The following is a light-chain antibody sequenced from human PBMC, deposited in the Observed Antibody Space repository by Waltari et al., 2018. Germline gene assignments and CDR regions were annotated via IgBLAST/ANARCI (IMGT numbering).Light chain of an antibody. CDR2: GQD. Sequence: SSELTQDPAVSVALGQTVIIPCTGDSLRRSYASWYQQRPGQAPILILYGQDNRPSGIPDRFSGSTSGNTASLTITGAQAEDEADYYCLSRDTTSTRVFGGGTRLTV. V-gene: IGLV3-19*01. J-gene: IGLJ3*02. CDR1: SLRRSY. CDR3: LSRDTTSTRV.